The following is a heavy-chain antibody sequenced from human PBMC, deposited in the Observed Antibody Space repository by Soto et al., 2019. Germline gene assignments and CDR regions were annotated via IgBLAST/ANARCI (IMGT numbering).Heavy chain of an antibody. CDR1: GYTFTSYG. CDR2: ISAYNGNT. Sequence: ASVKVSCKASGYTFTSYGISWVRQAPGQGLEWMGWISAYNGNTNYAQKLQGRVTMTTDTSTSTAYMELRSLRSDDTAVYYCARNSPYSGFMVRGVIINDYWGQGNLVTVSS. D-gene: IGHD3-10*01. CDR3: ARNSPYSGFMVRGVIINDY. V-gene: IGHV1-18*01. J-gene: IGHJ4*02.